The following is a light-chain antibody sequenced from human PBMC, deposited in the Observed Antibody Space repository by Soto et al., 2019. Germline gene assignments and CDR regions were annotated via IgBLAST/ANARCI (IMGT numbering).Light chain of an antibody. CDR3: QQYGTSPSLT. J-gene: IGKJ4*01. CDR1: QSVSSNY. Sequence: EIVLTQSPGTLSLSPGERATLSCRASQSVSSNYLAWYQQKPGQAPRLLIYGASSRATGIPGRFRGSGSGTDFTLAISRLEPEYFAVYYCQQYGTSPSLTFGGGTKVEIK. V-gene: IGKV3-20*01. CDR2: GAS.